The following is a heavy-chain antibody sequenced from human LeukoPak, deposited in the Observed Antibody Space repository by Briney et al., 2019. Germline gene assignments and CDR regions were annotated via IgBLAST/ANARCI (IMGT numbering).Heavy chain of an antibody. Sequence: ASVTVSCKASGYTFTSYDINWVRQATGQGLEWMGWMNPNSGNTGYAQKFQGRVTITRNTSISTAYMELSSLRSEDTAVYYCARGGRGCSSTSCSPRNPLYYYYYMDVWGKGTTVTVSS. D-gene: IGHD2-2*01. V-gene: IGHV1-8*03. J-gene: IGHJ6*03. CDR2: MNPNSGNT. CDR3: ARGGRGCSSTSCSPRNPLYYYYYMDV. CDR1: GYTFTSYD.